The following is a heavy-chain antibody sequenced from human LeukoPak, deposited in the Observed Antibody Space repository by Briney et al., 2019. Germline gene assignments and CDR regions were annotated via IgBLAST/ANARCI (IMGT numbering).Heavy chain of an antibody. CDR2: IEPNSGGA. J-gene: IGHJ4*02. Sequence: ASVKVSRKTSGYTFTVKFLHWLRQAPGQGLEWMGGIEPNSGGAVYGQNFRDRVTVTRDTSVSTAYMELSRLRSDDTAVYYCAIENYYDSSGYSKAFDYWGQGTLVTVSS. CDR3: AIENYYDSSGYSKAFDY. V-gene: IGHV1-2*02. D-gene: IGHD3-22*01. CDR1: GYTFTVKF.